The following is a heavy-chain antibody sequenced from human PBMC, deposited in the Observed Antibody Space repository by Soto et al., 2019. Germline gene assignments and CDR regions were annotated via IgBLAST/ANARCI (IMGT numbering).Heavy chain of an antibody. CDR2: IYWDGES. CDR3: AHPDSTGTTTYFDS. J-gene: IGHJ4*02. D-gene: IGHD1-1*01. CDR1: GFSFTTTRMG. V-gene: IGHV2-5*02. Sequence: QITLKEAGPTLVKPTETLTLTCTFSGFSFTTTRMGVGWTRQPPGKALEWLAIIYWDGESRYNPLLRRRLTITEVTPKKLVVLAMTNMDPKDTATYYCAHPDSTGTTTYFDSWGQGIPVTVAS.